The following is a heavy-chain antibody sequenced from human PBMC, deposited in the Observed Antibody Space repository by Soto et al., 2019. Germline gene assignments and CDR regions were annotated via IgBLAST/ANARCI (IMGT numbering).Heavy chain of an antibody. CDR3: ARDRAYSGYAGRGFFRLGELL. V-gene: IGHV1-69*01. D-gene: IGHD3-16*01. CDR1: GGTFSSYA. J-gene: IGHJ4*02. Sequence: QVQLVQSGAEVKKPGSSVKVSCKASGGTFSSYAISWVRQAPGQGLEWMGGIIPIFGTANYAQKFQGRVTITADESTTTAYMELSSLRSEDTAVYYCARDRAYSGYAGRGFFRLGELLWGQGTLVTVSS. CDR2: IIPIFGTA.